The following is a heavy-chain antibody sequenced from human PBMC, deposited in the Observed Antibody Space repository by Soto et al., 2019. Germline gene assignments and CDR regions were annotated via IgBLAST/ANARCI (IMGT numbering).Heavy chain of an antibody. CDR3: ARGSGPRGRPY. J-gene: IGHJ4*02. V-gene: IGHV3-74*01. Sequence: LRLSCAASGFIFNNYWMHWVRQAPGKGLVWVARINGDGGTTTYVDSVKGRFTISRDNAKNTVYLQMNSLRVEDTAVYYCARGSGPRGRPYWGQGILVTVSS. D-gene: IGHD6-25*01. CDR1: GFIFNNYW. CDR2: INGDGGTT.